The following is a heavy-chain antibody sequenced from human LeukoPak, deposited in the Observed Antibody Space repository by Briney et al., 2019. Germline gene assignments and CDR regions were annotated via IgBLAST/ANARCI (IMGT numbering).Heavy chain of an antibody. CDR3: AKAVVVVPAATPFDY. J-gene: IGHJ4*02. CDR2: ISGSGNTT. V-gene: IGHV3-23*01. CDR1: GFTFNTYV. D-gene: IGHD2-2*01. Sequence: GGSLRLSCAASGFTFNTYVMRWVRQAPGKGLEWVSGISGSGNTTYYADSVKGRFTISRDNSKNSLYLQMNSLRAEDTAVYYCAKAVVVVPAATPFDYWGQGTLVTVSS.